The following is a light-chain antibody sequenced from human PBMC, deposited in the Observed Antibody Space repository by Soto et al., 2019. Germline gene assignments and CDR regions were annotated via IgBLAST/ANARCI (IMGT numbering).Light chain of an antibody. J-gene: IGLJ2*01. Sequence: QSVLTQPPSVSAAPGQKVTISCSGSSSKLGNNYVSWYKQLPGTAPKLLIYDTNKRPSGIPDRFSGSKSGTSATLGITGLQTGDEADYYCGTWDSSLSAVVVGGGTKLTGL. CDR1: SSKLGNNY. CDR2: DTN. CDR3: GTWDSSLSAVV. V-gene: IGLV1-51*01.